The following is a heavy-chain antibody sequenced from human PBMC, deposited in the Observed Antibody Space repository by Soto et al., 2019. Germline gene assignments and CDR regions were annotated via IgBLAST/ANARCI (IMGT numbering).Heavy chain of an antibody. D-gene: IGHD4-4*01. CDR1: GGTFSSYA. V-gene: IGHV1-69*13. CDR2: IIPILGTA. CDR3: AREDGYSNYEDYYGMDV. Sequence: GASVKVSCKASGGTFSSYAISWVRQAPGQGLEWMGGIIPILGTANYAQKFQGRVTITADESTSTAYMELSSLRSEDTAVYYCAREDGYSNYEDYYGMDVWGQGTTVTVSS. J-gene: IGHJ6*02.